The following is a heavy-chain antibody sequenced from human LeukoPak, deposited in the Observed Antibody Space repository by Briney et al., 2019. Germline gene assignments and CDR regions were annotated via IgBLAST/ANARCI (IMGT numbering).Heavy chain of an antibody. CDR3: AKDSGGGICYFDY. CDR2: ISYDESDK. CDR1: GFTFSRYN. D-gene: IGHD2-15*01. Sequence: GGSLRLSCAASGFTFSRYNMHWVRQAPGKGLEWLAFISYDESDKDYADSVKGRFTISRDNSKNTLYLQMNSLGAEDTAVYYCAKDSGGGICYFDYWGQGSLVTVSS. V-gene: IGHV3-30*02. J-gene: IGHJ4*02.